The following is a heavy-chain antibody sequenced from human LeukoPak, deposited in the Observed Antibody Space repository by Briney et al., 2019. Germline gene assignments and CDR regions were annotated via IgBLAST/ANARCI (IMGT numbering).Heavy chain of an antibody. Sequence: NPSETLSLTCTVSGDSISSSSYYWGWIRQPPGKGLEWIGSIYYSGSTYYNPSLKSRVTISVDTSKNQFSLKLSSVTAADTAVYYCARARDGSSWLQKDYYYYYGMDVWGQGTTVTVSS. J-gene: IGHJ6*02. D-gene: IGHD6-13*01. V-gene: IGHV4-39*07. CDR1: GDSISSSSYY. CDR2: IYYSGST. CDR3: ARARDGSSWLQKDYYYYYGMDV.